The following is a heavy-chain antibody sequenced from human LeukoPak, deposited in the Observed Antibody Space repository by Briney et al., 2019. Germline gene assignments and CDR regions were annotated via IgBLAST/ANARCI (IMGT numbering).Heavy chain of an antibody. J-gene: IGHJ4*02. D-gene: IGHD3-10*01. Sequence: SETLSLTCTVSGYSISSGYYWGWIQQPPGKGLEWIGSIYHSGSTYYNPSLKSRVTISVDTSKNQFSLKLSSVTAADTAVYYCARDNYGSGNGDYWGQGTLVTVSS. V-gene: IGHV4-38-2*02. CDR3: ARDNYGSGNGDY. CDR1: GYSISSGYY. CDR2: IYHSGST.